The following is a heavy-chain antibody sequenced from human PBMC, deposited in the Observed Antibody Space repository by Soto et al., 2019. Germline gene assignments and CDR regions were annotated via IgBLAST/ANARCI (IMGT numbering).Heavy chain of an antibody. CDR2: ILPMLDIT. D-gene: IGHD6-13*01. J-gene: IGHJ3*02. V-gene: IGHV1-69*02. CDR1: GGTFSTYT. Sequence: QVQLVQSGAEVKKPGSSVKVSCKASGGTFSTYTVVWVRQAPGQGLEWVGRILPMLDITNSAQSFQGRVTMTAEKSTNTAYLELTRLRSEDTAVYCCSLGTWSAETFDIWGRGTMVTVSS. CDR3: SLGTWSAETFDI.